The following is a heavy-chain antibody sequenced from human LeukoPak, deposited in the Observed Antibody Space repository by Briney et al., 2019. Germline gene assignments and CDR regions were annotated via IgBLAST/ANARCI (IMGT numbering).Heavy chain of an antibody. CDR1: GFTFSSYS. Sequence: GGSLRLSCAASGFTFSSYSMNWVRQAPGKGLEWISYITSSSSSIHYADSVKGRFTVSRDNAKNSVYLQMNSLRDEDTAVYYCARHYYSSGSVDHWGQGTLVTVSS. D-gene: IGHD3-10*01. V-gene: IGHV3-48*02. CDR2: ITSSSSSI. J-gene: IGHJ4*02. CDR3: ARHYYSSGSVDH.